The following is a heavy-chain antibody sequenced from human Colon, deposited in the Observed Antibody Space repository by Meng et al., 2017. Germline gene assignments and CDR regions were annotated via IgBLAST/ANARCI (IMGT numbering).Heavy chain of an antibody. Sequence: GESLKISCAASGFTFATYGMNWVRQAPGKGLEWVSSIRGGSSDDTYYADSVQGRFAISRDNSKNTLYLQMDSLRAEDTAVYYCAKKNTPSTSWFWFDYWGHGTLVTGLL. CDR3: AKKNTPSTSWFWFDY. CDR1: GFTFATYG. J-gene: IGHJ4*01. CDR2: IRGGSSDDT. V-gene: IGHV3-23*01. D-gene: IGHD6-13*01.